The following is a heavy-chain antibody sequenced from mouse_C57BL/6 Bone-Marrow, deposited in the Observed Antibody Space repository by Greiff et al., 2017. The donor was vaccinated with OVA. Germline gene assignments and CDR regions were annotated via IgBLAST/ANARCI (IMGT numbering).Heavy chain of an antibody. CDR3: AREGGHYCGSSYGFDY. Sequence: VQLQQSGAELARPGASVKMSCKASGYTFTSYTMHWVKQRPGQGLEWIGYINPSSGYTKYNQKFKDKATLTADKSSSTAYMQLRSLTSDDSAVYHCAREGGHYCGSSYGFDYWGQGTTLTVSS. V-gene: IGHV1-4*01. CDR1: GYTFTSYT. CDR2: INPSSGYT. D-gene: IGHD1-1*01. J-gene: IGHJ2*01.